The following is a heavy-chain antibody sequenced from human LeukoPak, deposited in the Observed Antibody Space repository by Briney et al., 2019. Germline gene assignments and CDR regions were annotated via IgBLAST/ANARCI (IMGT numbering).Heavy chain of an antibody. CDR2: IRYDGSNK. V-gene: IGHV3-30*02. D-gene: IGHD5-18*01. CDR3: AKERDTAMVTIDY. CDR1: GLTFRAYG. Sequence: GSLRLSCAASGLTFRAYGMSWVRQAPGKGLEWVAFIRYDGSNKYYADSVKGRFTISRDNSKNTLYLQMNSLRAEDTAVYYCAKERDTAMVTIDYWGQGTLVTVSS. J-gene: IGHJ4*02.